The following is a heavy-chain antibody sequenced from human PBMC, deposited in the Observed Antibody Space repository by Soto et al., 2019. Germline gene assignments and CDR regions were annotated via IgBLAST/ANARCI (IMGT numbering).Heavy chain of an antibody. V-gene: IGHV4-61*01. Sequence: SETLSLTCTVSGGSVSSGSYYWSWIRQPPGKGLEWIGYIYYSGSTNYDPSLKSRVTISVDTSKNQFSLKLSSVTAADTAVYYCARVRYYDILTGYSFDYWGQGTLVTVSS. J-gene: IGHJ4*02. D-gene: IGHD3-9*01. CDR2: IYYSGST. CDR3: ARVRYYDILTGYSFDY. CDR1: GGSVSSGSYY.